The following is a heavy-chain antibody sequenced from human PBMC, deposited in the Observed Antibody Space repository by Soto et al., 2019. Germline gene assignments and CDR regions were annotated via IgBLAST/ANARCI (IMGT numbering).Heavy chain of an antibody. CDR1: GGTFSSYA. D-gene: IGHD3-3*01. J-gene: IGHJ4*02. Sequence: QVQLVQSGAEVKKPGSSVKVSCKAPGGTFSSYAISWVRQAPGPGLEWMGGIIPIFGTANYAQKFQGRVTITADESTSTAYMELGSLRSEDTAVYYCARGLWSGYYDRFDYWGQGTLVTVSS. V-gene: IGHV1-69*01. CDR2: IIPIFGTA. CDR3: ARGLWSGYYDRFDY.